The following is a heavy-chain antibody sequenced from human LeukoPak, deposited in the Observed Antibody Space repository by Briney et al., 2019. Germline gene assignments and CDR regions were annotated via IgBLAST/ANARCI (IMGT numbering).Heavy chain of an antibody. J-gene: IGHJ4*02. V-gene: IGHV4-39*02. CDR2: IYYSGST. D-gene: IGHD3-22*01. Sequence: SETLSFTCTVSGGSISSSSYYWGWIRQPPGKGLEWIGSIYYSGSTYYNPSLKSRVTISVDTSKNQFSLKLSSVTAADTAVYYCAREGRITMIVVVITGFDYWGQGTLVTVSS. CDR1: GGSISSSSYY. CDR3: AREGRITMIVVVITGFDY.